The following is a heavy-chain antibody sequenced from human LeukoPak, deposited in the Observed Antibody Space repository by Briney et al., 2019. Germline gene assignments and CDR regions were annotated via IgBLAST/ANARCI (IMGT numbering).Heavy chain of an antibody. Sequence: GGSLRLSRAASGFTFSNYWMFWVRQAPGKGLEWVAHIKTDGSETYYLDSVKGRFTISRDNAKNSLYLQMNSLRAEDTAVYYCARFGYGPVLRYFDWLRDYYYYYYMDVWGKGTTVTISS. CDR3: ARFGYGPVLRYFDWLRDYYYYYYMDV. V-gene: IGHV3-7*01. J-gene: IGHJ6*03. CDR2: IKTDGSET. D-gene: IGHD3-9*01. CDR1: GFTFSNYW.